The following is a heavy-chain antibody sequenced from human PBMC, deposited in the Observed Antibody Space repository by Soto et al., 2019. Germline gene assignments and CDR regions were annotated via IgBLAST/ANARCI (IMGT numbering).Heavy chain of an antibody. CDR1: GYTFTGYY. D-gene: IGHD3-3*01. CDR3: ARDQSGDFWSGPLNYYYYYGMDV. CDR2: FNPNSGGT. Sequence: GASVKVSCKASGYTFTGYYMHWVRQAPGQGLEWMGWFNPNSGGTNYAQKFQGWVTMTRDTSISTAYMELSRLRSDDTAVYYCARDQSGDFWSGPLNYYYYYGMDVWGQGTTVTVSS. J-gene: IGHJ6*02. V-gene: IGHV1-2*04.